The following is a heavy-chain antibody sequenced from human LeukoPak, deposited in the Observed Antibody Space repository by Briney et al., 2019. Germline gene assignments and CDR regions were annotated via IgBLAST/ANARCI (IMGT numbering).Heavy chain of an antibody. CDR3: ARSVSGSYSDYYYYMDV. CDR1: GGTFSSHA. CDR2: IIPIFGTA. D-gene: IGHD1-26*01. V-gene: IGHV1-69*13. Sequence: SVKVSCMASGGTFSSHAISWVRQAPGQGLEWMGGIIPIFGTANYAQKFQGRVTITADESTSTAYMELSSLRSEDTAVYYCARSVSGSYSDYYYYMDVWGKGTTVTVSS. J-gene: IGHJ6*03.